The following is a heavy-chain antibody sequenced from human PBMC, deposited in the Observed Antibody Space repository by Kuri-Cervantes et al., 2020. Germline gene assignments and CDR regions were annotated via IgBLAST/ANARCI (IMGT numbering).Heavy chain of an antibody. CDR3: ARSGASIAARRFDY. CDR2: IIPIFGTA. D-gene: IGHD6-6*01. Sequence: SVKVSCKASGYTFTSYAISWVRQAPGQGLEWMGGIIPIFGTANYAQKFQGRVTITADESTSTAYMELSSLRSEDTAVYYCARSGASIAARRFDYWGQGTLVTVSS. CDR1: GYTFTSYA. V-gene: IGHV1-69*13. J-gene: IGHJ4*02.